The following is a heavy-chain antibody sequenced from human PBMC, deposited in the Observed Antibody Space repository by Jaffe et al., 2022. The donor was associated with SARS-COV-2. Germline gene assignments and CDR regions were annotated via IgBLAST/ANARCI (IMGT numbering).Heavy chain of an antibody. Sequence: QVQLVQSGSELKKPGASVKVSCKASGYTFTSYAMNWVRQAPGQGLEWMGWINTNTGNPTYAQGFTGRFVFSLDTSVSTAYLQISSLKAEDTAVYYCARVGGIAVADPTGSYYYYYYMDVWGKGTTVTVSS. CDR2: INTNTGNP. D-gene: IGHD6-19*01. V-gene: IGHV7-4-1*02. CDR1: GYTFTSYA. J-gene: IGHJ6*03. CDR3: ARVGGIAVADPTGSYYYYYYMDV.